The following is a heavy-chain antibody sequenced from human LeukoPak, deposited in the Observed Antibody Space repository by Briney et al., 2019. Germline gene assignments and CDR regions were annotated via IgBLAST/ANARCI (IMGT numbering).Heavy chain of an antibody. Sequence: SVKVSCKASGYTFTSYGISWVRQAPGQGLEWMGRIIPILGIANYAQKFQGRVTITADKSTSTAYMELSSLRSEDTAVYYCASDTYYYDSSGYYYPGEAFDIWGQGTMVTVSS. CDR2: IIPILGIA. CDR3: ASDTYYYDSSGYYYPGEAFDI. V-gene: IGHV1-69*04. D-gene: IGHD3-22*01. J-gene: IGHJ3*02. CDR1: GYTFTSYG.